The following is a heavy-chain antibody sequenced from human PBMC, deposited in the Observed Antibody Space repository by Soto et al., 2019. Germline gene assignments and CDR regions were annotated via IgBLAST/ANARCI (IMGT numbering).Heavy chain of an antibody. V-gene: IGHV1-18*04. CDR3: ARAPGIAVADAEYFQN. CDR1: GYTFTSYG. CDR2: ISAYNGDT. J-gene: IGHJ1*01. D-gene: IGHD6-19*01. Sequence: ASVKVSCKASGYTFTSYGISWVRQAPGQGLEWMGWISAYNGDTNYAQKLQGRVTMTTDTSTSTAYMELRSLRSDDTAVYYCARAPGIAVADAEYFQNWGQGNLVTVSS.